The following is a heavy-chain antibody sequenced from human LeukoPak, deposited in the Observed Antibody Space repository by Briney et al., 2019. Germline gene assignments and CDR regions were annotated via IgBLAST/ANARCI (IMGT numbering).Heavy chain of an antibody. J-gene: IGHJ4*02. CDR2: ISGGGGST. Sequence: AGESLRLSCAASVVTFTSYAVNWVRKAPGKGLEWVLTISGGGGSTYYADSVKGRFTISRDNSKNTLYLQVNSLRAEDTAVYYCAKGGKWDVTPFDYWGQGTLVTVSS. CDR3: AKGGKWDVTPFDY. V-gene: IGHV3-23*01. CDR1: VVTFTSYA. D-gene: IGHD1-26*01.